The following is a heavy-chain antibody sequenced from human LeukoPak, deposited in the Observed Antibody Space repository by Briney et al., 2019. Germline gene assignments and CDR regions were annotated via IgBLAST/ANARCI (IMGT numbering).Heavy chain of an antibody. V-gene: IGHV3-30*04. D-gene: IGHD5-12*01. J-gene: IGHJ6*03. CDR3: AIPPGVATITNYYYYMDV. CDR1: GFTFSSYA. Sequence: GGSLRLSCAASGFTFSSYAMHWVRQAPGKGLEWVAVISYDGSNKYYADSVKGRFTISRDNSKNTLYLQMNSLRAEDTAVYYCAIPPGVATITNYYYYMDVWGKGTTVTISS. CDR2: ISYDGSNK.